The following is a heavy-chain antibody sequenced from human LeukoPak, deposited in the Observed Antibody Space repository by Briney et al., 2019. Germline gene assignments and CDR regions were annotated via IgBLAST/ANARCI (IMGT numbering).Heavy chain of an antibody. CDR2: IDKSGGST. CDR1: GFTVSSNY. D-gene: IGHD2-15*01. CDR3: ARACSGGNCYLAAFDF. V-gene: IGHV3-53*01. J-gene: IGHJ3*01. Sequence: GGSLRLSCAASGFTVSSNYMTWVRQAPGQGLEWVSAIDKSGGSTYYADSVKGRFTISRDNSKNTLYLQMSSLRAEDTAVYYCARACSGGNCYLAAFDFWGQGTMVTVSS.